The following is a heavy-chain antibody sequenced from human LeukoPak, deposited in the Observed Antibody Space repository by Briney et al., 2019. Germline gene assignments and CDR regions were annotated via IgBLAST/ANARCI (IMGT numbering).Heavy chain of an antibody. Sequence: GSLRLSCAASGFTFSSYAMTWVRQAPGKGLEWVSFISQSGGRSTDYADSVKGRFTISRDNSKNTLYLQMNSLTAEDTAVYHCARYLGCSTTSCRYNWCDPWGQGTLVTVSS. CDR3: ARYLGCSTTSCRYNWCDP. V-gene: IGHV3-23*01. CDR1: GFTFSSYA. J-gene: IGHJ5*02. D-gene: IGHD2-2*01. CDR2: ISQSGGRST.